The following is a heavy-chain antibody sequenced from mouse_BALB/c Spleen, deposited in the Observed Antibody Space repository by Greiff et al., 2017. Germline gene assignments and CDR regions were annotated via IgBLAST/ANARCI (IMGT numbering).Heavy chain of an antibody. CDR2: ISNGGGST. J-gene: IGHJ2*01. V-gene: IGHV5-12-2*01. CDR1: GFTFSSYT. CDR3: ARHHGDY. Sequence: EVKLVESGGGLVQPGGSLKLSCAASGFTFSSYTMSWVRQTPEKRLEWVAYISNGGGSTYYPDTVKGRFTISRDNAKNTLYLQMSSLKSEDTAMYYCARHHGDYWGQGTTLTVSS.